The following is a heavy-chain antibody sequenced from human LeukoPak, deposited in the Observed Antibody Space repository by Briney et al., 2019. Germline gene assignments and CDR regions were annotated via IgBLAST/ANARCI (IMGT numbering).Heavy chain of an antibody. CDR1: GGSFSGYY. Sequence: SETLSLTCAVYGGSFSGYYWSWIRQPPGKGLEWIGEINHSGSTNYNPSLKSRVTISVDTSKNQFSPKLSSVTAADTAVYYCATGLRELLFDYWGQGTLVTVSS. CDR2: INHSGST. V-gene: IGHV4-34*01. J-gene: IGHJ4*02. CDR3: ATGLRELLFDY. D-gene: IGHD1-7*01.